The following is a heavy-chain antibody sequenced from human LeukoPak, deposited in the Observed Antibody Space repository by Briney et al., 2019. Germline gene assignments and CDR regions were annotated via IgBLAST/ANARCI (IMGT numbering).Heavy chain of an antibody. D-gene: IGHD6-6*01. V-gene: IGHV3-33*01. J-gene: IGHJ4*02. CDR1: GFTFGAYD. Sequence: PRGSLRLSCVASGFTFGAYDIHWVRQAPGKGLEWVAVIWYDGSNKYYADSVKGRFTISRDNSKNTLYLQMNSLRAEDTAVYYCAVEYSSSSEGFDYWGQGTLVTVSS. CDR2: IWYDGSNK. CDR3: AVEYSSSSEGFDY.